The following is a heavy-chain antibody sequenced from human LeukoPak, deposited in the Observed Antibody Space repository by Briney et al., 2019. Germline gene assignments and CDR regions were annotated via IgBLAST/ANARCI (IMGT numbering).Heavy chain of an antibody. D-gene: IGHD3-22*01. CDR2: IIPIFGTA. J-gene: IGHJ4*02. CDR1: GGTFSSSA. Sequence: SVKVSCKASGGTFSSSAISWVRQAPGQGLEWMGGIIPIFGTANYAQKFQGRVTITTDESTSTAYMELSSLRSEDTAVYYCATDYDSSGYYGSYFDYWGQGTLVTVSS. V-gene: IGHV1-69*05. CDR3: ATDYDSSGYYGSYFDY.